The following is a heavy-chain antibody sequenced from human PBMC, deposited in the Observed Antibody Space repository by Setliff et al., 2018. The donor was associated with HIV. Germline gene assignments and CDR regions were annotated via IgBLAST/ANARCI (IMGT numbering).Heavy chain of an antibody. D-gene: IGHD3-9*01. CDR1: GGSISSYY. CDR2: IYTRGST. V-gene: IGHV4-4*07. Sequence: PSETLSLTCTVSGGSISSYYWSWIRQPAGKGLEWIGRIYTRGSTNYNPSLKSRVTMSLDTSKNQFSLKLRSVTAADTAVYYCAKTIGRYFDIFDNWGQGTLVTVSS. J-gene: IGHJ4*02. CDR3: AKTIGRYFDIFDN.